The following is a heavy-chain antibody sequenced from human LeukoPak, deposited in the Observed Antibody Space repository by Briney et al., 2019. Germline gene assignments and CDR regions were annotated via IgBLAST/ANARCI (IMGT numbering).Heavy chain of an antibody. CDR2: IYYSGST. V-gene: IGHV4-39*07. J-gene: IGHJ4*02. CDR1: GGSISSSSYY. Sequence: SETLSLTCTVSGGSISSSSYYWGWIRQPPGKGLEWIGSIYYSGSTYYNPPLKSRVTISVDTSKNQFSLKLSSVTAADTAVYYCARGDIVVVPAAIPFDYWGQGTLVTVSS. D-gene: IGHD2-2*01. CDR3: ARGDIVVVPAAIPFDY.